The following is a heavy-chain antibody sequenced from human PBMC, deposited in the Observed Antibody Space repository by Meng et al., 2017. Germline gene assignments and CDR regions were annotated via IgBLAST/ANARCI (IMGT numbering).Heavy chain of an antibody. D-gene: IGHD3-22*01. CDR1: GYTFSSYA. Sequence: VQVVKSGSVLKKSGASVKVSCKASGYTFSSYAMNWVRQAPGQGLEWMGWINTNTGNPTYAQGFTGRYVFSLDTSVSTAYLQISSLKAEDTAVYYCATISPRDSSGLSFDYWGQGTLVTVSS. V-gene: IGHV7-4-1*02. J-gene: IGHJ4*02. CDR2: INTNTGNP. CDR3: ATISPRDSSGLSFDY.